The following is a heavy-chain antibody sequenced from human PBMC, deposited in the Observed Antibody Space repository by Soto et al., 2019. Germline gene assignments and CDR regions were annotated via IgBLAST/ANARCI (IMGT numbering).Heavy chain of an antibody. CDR2: INHSGST. CDR1: SGSFSGYY. CDR3: AGGGRWRLDAFDI. J-gene: IGHJ3*02. D-gene: IGHD1-1*01. V-gene: IGHV4-34*01. Sequence: QVQLQQWGAGLLKPSETLSLTCAVYSGSFSGYYWNWIRQPPGQGLEWIGEINHSGSTNYNPSLKSRVTVSVDTSKNQFSLQLSSVTAADTAVYYCAGGGRWRLDAFDIWGQGTLVTVSS.